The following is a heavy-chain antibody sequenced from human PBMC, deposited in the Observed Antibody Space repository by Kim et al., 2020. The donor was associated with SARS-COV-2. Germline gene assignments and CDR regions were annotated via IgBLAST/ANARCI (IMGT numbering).Heavy chain of an antibody. V-gene: IGHV3-30*18. Sequence: GGSLRLSCAASGFTFSSYGMHWVRQAPGKGLEWVAVISYDGSNKYYADSVKGRFTISRDNSKNTLYLQMNSLRAEDTAVYYCAKLEAAAPQGDYWGQGTL. CDR1: GFTFSSYG. CDR3: AKLEAAAPQGDY. J-gene: IGHJ4*02. CDR2: ISYDGSNK. D-gene: IGHD6-13*01.